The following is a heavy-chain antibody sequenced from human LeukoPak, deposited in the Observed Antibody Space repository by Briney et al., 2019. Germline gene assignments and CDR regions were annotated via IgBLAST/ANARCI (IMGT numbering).Heavy chain of an antibody. CDR2: INPNSGGT. Sequence: ASVKVSCKASGYTFTGYYIHWVRQAPGQGLEWMGWINPNSGGTNYAQKFQGRVTMTRDTSISTAYMELSRLRSDDTAVYYCARGDDMITFGGVIADWGQGTLVTVSS. D-gene: IGHD3-16*02. J-gene: IGHJ4*02. CDR1: GYTFTGYY. V-gene: IGHV1-2*02. CDR3: ARGDDMITFGGVIAD.